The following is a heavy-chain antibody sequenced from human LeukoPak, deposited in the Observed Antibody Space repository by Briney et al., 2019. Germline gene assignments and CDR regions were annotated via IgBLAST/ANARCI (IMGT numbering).Heavy chain of an antibody. D-gene: IGHD5-24*01. Sequence: PSETLSLTCTVSGGSISSGSYYWSWIRQPAGKGLEWIGRIYTSGSTNYNPSLKSRVTISVDTSKNQFSLKLSSVTAADTAVYYCARDAWRDYFFDYWGQGTLVTVSS. CDR1: GGSISSGSYY. J-gene: IGHJ4*02. CDR3: ARDAWRDYFFDY. CDR2: IYTSGST. V-gene: IGHV4-61*02.